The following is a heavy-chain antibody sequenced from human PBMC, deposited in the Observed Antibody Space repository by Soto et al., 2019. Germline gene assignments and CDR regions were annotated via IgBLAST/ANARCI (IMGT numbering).Heavy chain of an antibody. CDR2: IIPMFGTA. CDR1: GGTFSSYA. CDR3: ARDREYMSSWSGGMDV. Sequence: SVKVSCKPSGGTFSSYAISWVRQAPGQGPEWMGEIIPMFGTANDAQKFQGRVTITADESTSTAYRELSSPRSEDTAVDYCARDREYMSSWSGGMDVWGQGTTVTVSS. J-gene: IGHJ6*02. V-gene: IGHV1-69*13. D-gene: IGHD6-13*01.